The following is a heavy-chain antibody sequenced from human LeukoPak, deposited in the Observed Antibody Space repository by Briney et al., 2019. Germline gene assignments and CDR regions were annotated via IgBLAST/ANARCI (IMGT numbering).Heavy chain of an antibody. Sequence: GASVKVSCKASGYTFTSYGISWVRQAPGQGLEWMGWSSAYNGNTNYAQKLQGRVTMTTDTSTSTAYMELRSLRSDGTAVYYCARGGPTYYDFWSGYAFDIWGQGTIVTVSS. V-gene: IGHV1-18*01. CDR2: SSAYNGNT. D-gene: IGHD3-3*01. CDR3: ARGGPTYYDFWSGYAFDI. CDR1: GYTFTSYG. J-gene: IGHJ3*02.